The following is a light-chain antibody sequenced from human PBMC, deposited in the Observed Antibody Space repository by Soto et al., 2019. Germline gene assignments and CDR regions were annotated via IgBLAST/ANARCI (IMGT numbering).Light chain of an antibody. CDR2: KVF. CDR3: MQGTHWPPLYT. CDR1: QSLVYSDGNTY. Sequence: DVVMTQSPLSLPVTLGQPASISCRSSQSLVYSDGNTYLNWFQQRPGQSPRRLIYKVFNRDSGVPDRFSGSGSGTDFTLKISRVEAEDVGVYYCMQGTHWPPLYTFGQGTKLEIK. V-gene: IGKV2-30*01. J-gene: IGKJ2*01.